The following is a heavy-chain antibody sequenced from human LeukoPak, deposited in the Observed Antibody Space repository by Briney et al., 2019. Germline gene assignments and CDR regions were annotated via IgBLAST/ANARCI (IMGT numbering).Heavy chain of an antibody. V-gene: IGHV3-23*01. D-gene: IGHD3-22*01. J-gene: IGHJ4*02. CDR1: GFTFSSYA. Sequence: GGSLSLSCAASGFTFSSYAMTWVRQAPGKGLEWVSDITGSGGSTYYADSVKGRFTISRDNSKNTLYLQMSGLRAEDTAVYYCARARNHYYDSSGAFYDYWGQGTLVTVSS. CDR3: ARARNHYYDSSGAFYDY. CDR2: ITGSGGST.